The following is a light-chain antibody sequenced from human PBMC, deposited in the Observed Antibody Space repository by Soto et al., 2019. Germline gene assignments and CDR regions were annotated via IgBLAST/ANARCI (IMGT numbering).Light chain of an antibody. CDR1: QDIGNW. V-gene: IGKV1-12*01. CDR3: QQDKSFPLT. CDR2: SAS. J-gene: IGKJ5*01. Sequence: TECPPWRATALEDSVTIKCRASQDIGNWMTWYQQKPGKAPKLLIYSASTLARGVPSRFSGSGSGTEFTLTISGLQPEDSATYYCQQDKSFPLTFGRGTRLEIK.